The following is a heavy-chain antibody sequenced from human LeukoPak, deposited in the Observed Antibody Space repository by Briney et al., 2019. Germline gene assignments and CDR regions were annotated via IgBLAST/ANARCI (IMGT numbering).Heavy chain of an antibody. D-gene: IGHD3-9*01. CDR3: ARGAFRSLRYFDHLDY. J-gene: IGHJ4*02. CDR2: IIPIFGTA. V-gene: IGHV1-69*05. Sequence: GASVKVSCKASGYTFTSYYMHWVRQAPGQGLEWMGGIIPIFGTANYAQKFQGRVTITTDESTSTAYMELSSLRSEDTAVYYCARGAFRSLRYFDHLDYWGQGTLVTVSS. CDR1: GYTFTSYY.